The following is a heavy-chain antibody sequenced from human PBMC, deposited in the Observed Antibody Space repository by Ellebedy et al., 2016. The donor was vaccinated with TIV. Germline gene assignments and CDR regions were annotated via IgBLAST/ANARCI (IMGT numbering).Heavy chain of an antibody. CDR1: GFTFSSYD. V-gene: IGHV3-30*18. CDR3: AKDRTPGDGYWVFDF. CDR2: ISYDANNN. J-gene: IGHJ4*02. Sequence: GESLKISCAASGFTFSSYDMHWVRQAPGKGLEWVALISYDANNNYYADSVKGRFTISRDNSKSTLDLQMSSLRAEDTAVYYCAKDRTPGDGYWVFDFWGQGTLVTVST. D-gene: IGHD5-18*01.